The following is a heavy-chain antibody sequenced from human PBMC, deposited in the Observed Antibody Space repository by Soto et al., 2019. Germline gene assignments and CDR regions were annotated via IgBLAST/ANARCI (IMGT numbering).Heavy chain of an antibody. D-gene: IGHD5-18*01. J-gene: IGHJ5*02. CDR2: IYYTGST. CDR3: ARGAGFSYASTWFDI. Sequence: PSETLSLTCTVSGASISGGTYDWTWLRQAPGKGLEWVGHIYYTGSTNYNPALNDRVTISVDTSKNHFSLQLTSVAAADTAVYYCARGAGFSYASTWFDICGQGTLVTVSS. V-gene: IGHV4-61*03. CDR1: GASISGGTYD.